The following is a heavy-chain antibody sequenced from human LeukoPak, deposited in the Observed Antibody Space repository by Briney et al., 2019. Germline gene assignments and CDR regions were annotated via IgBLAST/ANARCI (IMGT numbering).Heavy chain of an antibody. D-gene: IGHD1-14*01. CDR2: IKQDGSEK. CDR3: AKPARTDAFDI. CDR1: GFTFSSYW. V-gene: IGHV3-7*01. J-gene: IGHJ3*02. Sequence: GGSLRLSCAASGFTFSSYWMSWVRQAPGKGLEWVANIKQDGSEKYYVDSVKGRFTISRDNAKNSLYLQMNSLRAEDTAVYYCAKPARTDAFDIWGQGTMITVSS.